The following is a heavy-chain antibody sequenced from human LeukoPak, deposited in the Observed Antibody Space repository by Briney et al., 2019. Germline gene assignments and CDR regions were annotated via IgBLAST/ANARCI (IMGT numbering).Heavy chain of an antibody. CDR3: ARDGEDIVVVPAAI. D-gene: IGHD2-2*01. CDR2: IYTSGST. Sequence: SETLSLTCTVSGGSISSGSYYWSWIRQPAGKGLEWIGRIYTSGSTNYNPSLKSRVTISVDTSKNQSSLKLSSVTAADTAVYYCARDGEDIVVVPAAIWGQGTLVTVSS. V-gene: IGHV4-61*02. J-gene: IGHJ4*02. CDR1: GGSISSGSYY.